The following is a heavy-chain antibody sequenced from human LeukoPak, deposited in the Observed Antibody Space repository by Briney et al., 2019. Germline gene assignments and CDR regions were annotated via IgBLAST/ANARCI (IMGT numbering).Heavy chain of an antibody. CDR3: GGGGYGRGYFDY. CDR1: GGSISSYY. V-gene: IGHV4-59*08. D-gene: IGHD1-26*01. J-gene: IGHJ4*02. CDR2: IYYSGST. Sequence: SETLSLTRTVSGGSISSYYWSWIRQPPGKGLEWIGYIYYSGSTNYNPSLKSRVTISVDTSKNQFSLKLSSVTAADTAVYYCGGGGYGRGYFDYWGQGTLVTVSS.